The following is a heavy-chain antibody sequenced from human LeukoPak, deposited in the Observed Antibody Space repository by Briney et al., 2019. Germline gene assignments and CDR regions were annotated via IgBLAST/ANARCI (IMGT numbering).Heavy chain of an antibody. V-gene: IGHV3-23*01. CDR3: AKASAVDHYLSFDY. J-gene: IGHJ4*02. D-gene: IGHD2/OR15-2a*01. CDR1: GFTFGSYG. CDR2: ISTSAAGT. Sequence: GGSLRLSCAASGFTFGSYGMSWVRQAPGKGLKWVSAISTSAAGTYYAASVKGRFTISRDNSRNTLYLQMNSLRAEDTAVYYCAKASAVDHYLSFDYWGQGSLVTVSS.